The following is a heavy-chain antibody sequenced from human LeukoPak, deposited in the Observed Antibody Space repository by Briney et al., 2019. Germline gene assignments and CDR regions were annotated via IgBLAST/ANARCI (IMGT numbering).Heavy chain of an antibody. CDR1: GGSISSSSYY. D-gene: IGHD6-19*01. CDR2: IYYSGST. J-gene: IGHJ6*03. CDR3: ARQKASYSSGWRGYYYYYMDV. V-gene: IGHV4-39*01. Sequence: SETLSLTCTVSGGSISSSSYYWGWIRQPPGKGLEWIGSIYYSGSTYYNPSLKSRVTISVDTSKNQFSLKLSSVTAADTAVYYCARQKASYSSGWRGYYYYYMDVWGKGTTVTVSS.